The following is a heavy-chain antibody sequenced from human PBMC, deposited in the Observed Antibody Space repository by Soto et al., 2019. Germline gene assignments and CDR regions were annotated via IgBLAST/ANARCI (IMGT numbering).Heavy chain of an antibody. J-gene: IGHJ4*02. CDR2: IYPGDSDT. V-gene: IGHV5-51*01. Sequence: PGESLKISCRGSGYTFTSSWIAWVRQKPGQGLELMGIIYPGDSDTRYSPSFQGQVTISVDKSIRTAYLQWSSLKASDTAMYYWARPVDGFYYLLDYWGQGTPVTVSS. CDR3: ARPVDGFYYLLDY. CDR1: GYTFTSSW. D-gene: IGHD3-22*01.